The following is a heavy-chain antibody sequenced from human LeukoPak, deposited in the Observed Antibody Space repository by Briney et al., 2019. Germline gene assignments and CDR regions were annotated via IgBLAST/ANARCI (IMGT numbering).Heavy chain of an antibody. J-gene: IGHJ4*02. D-gene: IGHD1-26*01. Sequence: GGSLRLSCAASGFTFSDAWMNWVRLAPGKGLEWVGRIKSRNRGETVDYAAPVKGRFTISRDDSKTTVYLQMNSLKTEDTAIYYCTTDGSTTLSNTFDYWGQGTLVTVSS. CDR3: TTDGSTTLSNTFDY. CDR2: IKSRNRGETV. CDR1: GFTFSDAW. V-gene: IGHV3-15*01.